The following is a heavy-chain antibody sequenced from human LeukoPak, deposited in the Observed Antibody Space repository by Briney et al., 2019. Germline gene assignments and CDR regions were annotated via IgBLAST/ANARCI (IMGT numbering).Heavy chain of an antibody. CDR1: GFTFDDYA. CDR2: ISWNSGSI. CDR3: AKGPSYYYDSSGYYPT. D-gene: IGHD3-22*01. V-gene: IGHV3-9*01. J-gene: IGHJ5*02. Sequence: SLRLSCAASGFTFDDYAMHWVRQAPGKGLEWVSGISWNSGSIGYADSVKGRFTISRDNAKNSLYLQMNSLRAEDTALYYRAKGPSYYYDSSGYYPTWGQGTLVTVSS.